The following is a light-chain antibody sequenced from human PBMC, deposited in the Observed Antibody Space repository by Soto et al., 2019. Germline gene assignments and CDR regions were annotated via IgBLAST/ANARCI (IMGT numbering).Light chain of an antibody. J-gene: IGKJ5*01. V-gene: IGKV3-11*01. CDR3: QQRNVWPPIT. CDR1: QSVRTS. Sequence: EVMLNQSPATLSLSPGERATRSCRASQSVRTSLAWYQHKPGKAPRLVIYDASLRANGVPARFGGSGSGTDFTLTINSLEPEDFAVYYCQQRNVWPPITFGQGTRLEIK. CDR2: DAS.